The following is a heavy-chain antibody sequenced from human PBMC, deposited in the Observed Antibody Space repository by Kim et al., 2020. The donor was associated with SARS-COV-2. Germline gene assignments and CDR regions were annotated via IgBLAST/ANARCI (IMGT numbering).Heavy chain of an antibody. CDR3: ARDLRVSAPIAQYGMDV. Sequence: ASVKVSCKASGYTFTSYFIHWVRQAPGQGLEWMGIISPSSGSTSYAQKFQGRVTMTRDTSTSTVYMELSSLRSEDTAVCFCARDLRVSAPIAQYGMDVWG. V-gene: IGHV1-46*01. CDR1: GYTFTSYF. J-gene: IGHJ6*02. CDR2: ISPSSGST. D-gene: IGHD2-21*01.